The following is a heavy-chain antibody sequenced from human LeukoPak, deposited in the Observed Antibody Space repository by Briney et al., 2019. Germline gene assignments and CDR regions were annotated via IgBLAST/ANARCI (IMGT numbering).Heavy chain of an antibody. Sequence: PSQTLSLTCTVSGGSISSGGYYWSWIRQHPGKGLEWIGYIYYSGSTHYNPSLKSRVTISVDTSKNQFSLKLSSVTAADTAVYYCARDMTDWWFDPWGQGTLVTASS. CDR2: IYYSGST. D-gene: IGHD3-9*01. CDR3: ARDMTDWWFDP. CDR1: GGSISSGGYY. V-gene: IGHV4-31*03. J-gene: IGHJ5*02.